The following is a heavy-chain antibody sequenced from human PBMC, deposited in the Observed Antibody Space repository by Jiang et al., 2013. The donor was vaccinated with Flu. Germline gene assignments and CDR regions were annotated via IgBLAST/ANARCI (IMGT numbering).Heavy chain of an antibody. CDR3: AKGRDCSSTSCYTTDY. CDR2: IGGSAGST. CDR1: GFTFSSYA. Sequence: QLLESGGGLVQPGGSLRLSCAASGFTFSSYAMSWVRQAPGKGLEWVSAIGGSAGSTYYADSVKGRFTISRDNSKNTLYLQMSSLRAEDTAVYYCAKGRDCSSTSCYTTDYWGQGTLVTVSS. J-gene: IGHJ4*02. V-gene: IGHV3-23*01. D-gene: IGHD2-2*02.